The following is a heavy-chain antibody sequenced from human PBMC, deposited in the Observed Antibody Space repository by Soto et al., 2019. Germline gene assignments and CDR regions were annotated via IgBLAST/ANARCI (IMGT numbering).Heavy chain of an antibody. V-gene: IGHV3-74*01. D-gene: IGHD2-21*02. Sequence: PGGSLRLSCEASRGAFGDYWMHWVRQAPGEGLVWVSRINRDANDIIYADSVKGRFTISRDNSKNTVYLQMNSLRAEDTAVYYYARDLGRDINQNWGQGTLVTVSS. CDR2: INRDANDI. CDR1: RGAFGDYW. CDR3: ARDLGRDINQN. J-gene: IGHJ1*01.